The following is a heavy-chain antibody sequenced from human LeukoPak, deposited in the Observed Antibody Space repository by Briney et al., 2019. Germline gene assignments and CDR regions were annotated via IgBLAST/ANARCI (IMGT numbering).Heavy chain of an antibody. D-gene: IGHD6-19*01. J-gene: IGHJ6*02. V-gene: IGHV1-8*01. Sequence: ASVEVSCKASGYTFTSYDINWVRQATGQGLEWMGWMNPNSGNTGYAQKFQGRVTMTRNTSISTAYMELSSLRSEDTAVYYCARDDSGWYVSYYYYGMDVWGQGTTVTVSS. CDR3: ARDDSGWYVSYYYYGMDV. CDR1: GYTFTSYD. CDR2: MNPNSGNT.